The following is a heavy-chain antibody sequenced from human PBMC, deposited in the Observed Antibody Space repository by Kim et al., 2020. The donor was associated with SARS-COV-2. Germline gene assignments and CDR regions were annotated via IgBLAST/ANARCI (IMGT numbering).Heavy chain of an antibody. V-gene: IGHV3-48*04. CDR1: GFTFSSYS. D-gene: IGHD3-10*01. Sequence: GGSLRLSCAASGFTFSSYSMNWVRQAPGKGLEWVSYISSSSSTIYYADSVKGRFTISRDNAKNSLYLQMNSLRAEDTAVYYCARALLWFGEEGYFDYWGQGTLVTVSS. J-gene: IGHJ4*02. CDR3: ARALLWFGEEGYFDY. CDR2: ISSSSSTI.